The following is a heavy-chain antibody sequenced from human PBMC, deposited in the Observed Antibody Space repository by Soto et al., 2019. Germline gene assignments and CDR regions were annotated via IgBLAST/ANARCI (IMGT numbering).Heavy chain of an antibody. J-gene: IGHJ3*02. CDR1: GYSFTSYW. CDR2: IYPGDSDT. CDR3: AQSPRLTEAFDI. V-gene: IGHV5-51*01. Sequence: GESLKISCKGSGYSFTSYWIGWVRQMPGKGLEWMGIIYPGDSDTRYSPSFQGHVTISADKSFTTAYLQWSSLKASDTAVYYCAQSPRLTEAFDIWGQGTMVTVSS.